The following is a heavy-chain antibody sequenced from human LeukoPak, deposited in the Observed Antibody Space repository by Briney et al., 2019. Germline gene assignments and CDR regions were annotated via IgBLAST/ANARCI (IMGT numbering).Heavy chain of an antibody. D-gene: IGHD2-21*02. Sequence: PGGSLRPSCAASGFTFSSYEMNWVRQAPGKGLEWVSYISSSGSTIYYADSVKGRFTISRDNAKSSLYLQMNSLRAEDTAVYYCARDGDARAFDIWGQGTMVTVSS. CDR2: ISSSGSTI. V-gene: IGHV3-48*03. J-gene: IGHJ3*02. CDR3: ARDGDARAFDI. CDR1: GFTFSSYE.